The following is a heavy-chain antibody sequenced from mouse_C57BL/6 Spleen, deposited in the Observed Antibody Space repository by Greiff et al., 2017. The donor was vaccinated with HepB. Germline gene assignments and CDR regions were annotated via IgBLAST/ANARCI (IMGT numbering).Heavy chain of an antibody. CDR2: IDPSDSYT. D-gene: IGHD2-1*01. V-gene: IGHV1-59*01. CDR1: GYTFTSYW. CDR3: AKGEVYYGPAGYYFDY. Sequence: QVQLQQPGAELVRPGTSVKLSCKASGYTFTSYWMHWVKQRPGQGLEWIGVIDPSDSYTNYNQKFKGKATLTVDTSSSTAYMQLSSLTSEDSAVYYCAKGEVYYGPAGYYFDYWRQGTTLTVSS. J-gene: IGHJ2*01.